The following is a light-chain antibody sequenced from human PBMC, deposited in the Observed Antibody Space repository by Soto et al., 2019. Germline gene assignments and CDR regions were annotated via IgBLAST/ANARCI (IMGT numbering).Light chain of an antibody. V-gene: IGLV2-14*01. CDR2: EVT. CDR3: SSYKTSSTRV. Sequence: QSVLTQPPSVSGAPGQSIAISCSGSSSDLGIYNYVSWYQQHPGKVPKLIIFEVTNRPSGVSNRFSGSKSGNTASLTISGLQAEDEADYYCSSYKTSSTRVFGTGTKVTVL. CDR1: SSDLGIYNY. J-gene: IGLJ1*01.